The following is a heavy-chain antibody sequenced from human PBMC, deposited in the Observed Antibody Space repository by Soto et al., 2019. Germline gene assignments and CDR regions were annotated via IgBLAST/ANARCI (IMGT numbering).Heavy chain of an antibody. CDR1: GGTFSSYA. Sequence: QVQLVQSGDEVKKPGSSVKVSCKASGGTFSSYAISWVRQAPGQGLEWMGGIIPIVGTANYVQKFQGRVTSTEGESTSTAYMELSSLRSEDTAVYYCARGPVEMATIGGLDYWGQGTLVTVSS. V-gene: IGHV1-69*01. CDR2: IIPIVGTA. J-gene: IGHJ4*02. D-gene: IGHD5-12*01. CDR3: ARGPVEMATIGGLDY.